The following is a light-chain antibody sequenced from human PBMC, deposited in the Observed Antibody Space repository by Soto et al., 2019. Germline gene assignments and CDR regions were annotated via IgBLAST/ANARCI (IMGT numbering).Light chain of an antibody. CDR2: GAS. J-gene: IGKJ1*01. CDR1: QGISNE. V-gene: IGKV1-6*01. Sequence: IQMTQSPSSLSASVGDRVTITCRASQGISNELGWYQQRPGKAPKVLIYGASNLQSGVPSRFSGSASGTDFTLTISSLQPEDFATYYCQQYKTYWTFGPGTKVDIK. CDR3: QQYKTYWT.